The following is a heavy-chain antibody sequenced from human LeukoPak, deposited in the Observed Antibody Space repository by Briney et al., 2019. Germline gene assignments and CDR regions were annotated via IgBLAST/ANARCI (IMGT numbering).Heavy chain of an antibody. J-gene: IGHJ4*02. CDR3: VTDYFDPGGYSYGSTFDY. Sequence: ASVKVSCKASRYTFTGHYLHLVRQAPAQGFEGIGWINPNSVWSNYAQKFQGRVTMTRDTSISTAYMELSSLKSEDTAVYYCVTDYFDPGGYSYGSTFDYGGQGTLVTVP. CDR2: INPNSVWS. V-gene: IGHV1-2*02. D-gene: IGHD5-18*01. CDR1: RYTFTGHY.